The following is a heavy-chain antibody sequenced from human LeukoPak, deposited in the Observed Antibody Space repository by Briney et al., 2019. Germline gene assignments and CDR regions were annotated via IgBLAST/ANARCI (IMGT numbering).Heavy chain of an antibody. CDR3: TTGPF. Sequence: GGSLRLSCAASGFTFSNAWMSWVRQAPGKGLEWVGRIKVKTDGGTTDYAAPVKGRFTISRDDSRNTLYLQMNSLKTEDTAVYYCTTGPFWGQGTLVTVSS. CDR1: GFTFSNAW. CDR2: IKVKTDGGTT. J-gene: IGHJ4*02. V-gene: IGHV3-15*01.